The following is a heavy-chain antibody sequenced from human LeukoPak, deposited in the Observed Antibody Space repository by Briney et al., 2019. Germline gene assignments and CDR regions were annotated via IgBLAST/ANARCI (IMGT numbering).Heavy chain of an antibody. CDR3: ARAITGDYLYYYYGMDV. V-gene: IGHV1-69*13. CDR2: IIPIFGTA. Sequence: ASVKVSCKASGGTFSSYAISWVRQAPGQGLEWMGGIIPIFGTANYAQKFQGRVTITADESTSTVYMELSRLRSDDTAVYYCARAITGDYLYYYYGMDVWGQGTTVTVSS. J-gene: IGHJ6*02. CDR1: GGTFSSYA. D-gene: IGHD4-17*01.